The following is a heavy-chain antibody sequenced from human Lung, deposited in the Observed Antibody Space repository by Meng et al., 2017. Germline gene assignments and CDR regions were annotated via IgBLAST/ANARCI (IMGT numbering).Heavy chain of an antibody. Sequence: QVQRQWWGAGLLQLLETLALTCFVSGGSFSDYYWSWIRQPPGKGLEWIGEINHSGSTNYNPSLESRATISVDTSQNNLSLKLSSVTAADSAVYYCARGPTTMAHDFDYWGQGTLVTVSS. CDR1: GGSFSDYY. CDR2: INHSGST. J-gene: IGHJ4*02. V-gene: IGHV4-34*01. D-gene: IGHD4-11*01. CDR3: ARGPTTMAHDFDY.